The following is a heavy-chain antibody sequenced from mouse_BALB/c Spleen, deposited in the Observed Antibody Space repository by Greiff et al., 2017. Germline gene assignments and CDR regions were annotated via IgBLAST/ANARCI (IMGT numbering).Heavy chain of an antibody. V-gene: IGHV10-1*02. CDR3: VSSTAHYFDY. D-gene: IGHD1-2*01. CDR1: GFTFNTYA. CDR2: IRSKSNNYAT. Sequence: EVHLVESGGGLVQPKGSLKLSCAASGFTFNTYAMNWVRQAPGKGLEWVARIRSKSNNYATYYADSVKDRFTISRDDSQSMLYLQMNNLKTEDTAMYYCVSSTAHYFDYWGQGTTLTVSS. J-gene: IGHJ2*01.